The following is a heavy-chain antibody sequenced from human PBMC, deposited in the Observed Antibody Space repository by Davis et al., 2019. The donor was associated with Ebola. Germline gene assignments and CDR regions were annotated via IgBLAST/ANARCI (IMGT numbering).Heavy chain of an antibody. Sequence: AASVKVSCKASGYTFTGYYMHWVRQAPGQGLEWMGCINPNSGGTNYAQKFQGWVTMTRDTSISTAYMELSRLRSDDTAVYYCAAGVLSTYYYGMDVWGQGTTVTVSS. CDR1: GYTFTGYY. J-gene: IGHJ6*02. V-gene: IGHV1-2*04. CDR2: INPNSGGT. D-gene: IGHD3-9*01. CDR3: AAGVLSTYYYGMDV.